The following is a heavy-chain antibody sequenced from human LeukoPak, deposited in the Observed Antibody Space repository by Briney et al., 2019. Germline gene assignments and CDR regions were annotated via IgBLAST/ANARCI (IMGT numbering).Heavy chain of an antibody. J-gene: IGHJ6*02. V-gene: IGHV3-15*01. CDR2: IKSKTDGGTT. CDR1: GFTFSNAW. Sequence: GGSLRLSCAASGFTFSNAWMSWVRQAPGRGLEWVGGIKSKTDGGTTDYAAPVKVRFTISRDDSKNTLYLQMNSLKTEDTAVYYCTTTSGGLVVGATTSYYYYGMDVWGQGTTVTVSS. CDR3: TTTSGGLVVGATTSYYYYGMDV. D-gene: IGHD1-26*01.